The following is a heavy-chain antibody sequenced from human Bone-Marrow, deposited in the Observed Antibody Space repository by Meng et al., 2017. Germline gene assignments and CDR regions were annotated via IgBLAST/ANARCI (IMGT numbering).Heavy chain of an antibody. V-gene: IGHV4/OR15-8*02. D-gene: IGHD6-19*01. J-gene: IGHJ4*02. CDR1: GGPISSIDW. CDR3: ASWIYSCGWQ. CDR2: IYHGGDT. Sequence: VPLQVAGPGLVKPSGTLSLTCVVSGGPISSIDWWSWVRQPPGKGLEWIGEIYHGGDTNYNPSLKSRVTIAIDKSKNQFSLKLSSVTAADTAVYYCASWIYSCGWQWGQGALVTVSS.